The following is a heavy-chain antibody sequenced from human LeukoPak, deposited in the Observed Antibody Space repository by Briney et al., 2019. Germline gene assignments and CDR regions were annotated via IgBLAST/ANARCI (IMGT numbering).Heavy chain of an antibody. D-gene: IGHD3-10*01. J-gene: IGHJ4*02. V-gene: IGHV3-11*01. Sequence: PGGSLRLSCAASGFTFSEYYVSWMRHAPRRGLEWVSYISSSGSTIYYADSVRGRFTISRDNAKNSLYLQMNSLRAEDTAVYYCVRVGPAYYYGSGSYGVDYWGQGTLVTVSS. CDR1: GFTFSEYY. CDR3: VRVGPAYYYGSGSYGVDY. CDR2: ISSSGSTI.